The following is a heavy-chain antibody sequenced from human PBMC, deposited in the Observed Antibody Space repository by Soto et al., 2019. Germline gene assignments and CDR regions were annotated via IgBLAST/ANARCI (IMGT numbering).Heavy chain of an antibody. J-gene: IGHJ6*02. CDR2: IIPIFGTA. CDR1: GGTFSSYA. D-gene: IGHD7-27*01. CDR3: ARVYWGDYYYYGMDV. V-gene: IGHV1-69*13. Sequence: SVKVSCKASGGTFSSYAISWVRQAPGQGLEWMGGIIPIFGTANYAQKFQGRVTITADESTSTAYMELSSLRSEDTAVYYCARVYWGDYYYYGMDVWGQGTTVTVSS.